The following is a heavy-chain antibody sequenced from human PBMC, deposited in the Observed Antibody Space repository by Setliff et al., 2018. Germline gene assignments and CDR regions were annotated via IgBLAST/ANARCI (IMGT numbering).Heavy chain of an antibody. CDR2: IWDDGVKK. V-gene: IGHV3-33*08. CDR3: SRTCSGSGCYAGLES. D-gene: IGHD2-15*01. CDR1: GFTFSTYR. J-gene: IGHJ4*02. Sequence: PGGSLRLSCAASGFTFSTYRMHWVRQAPGKGLEWVAVIWDDGVKKYHADSVKGRFTISRDNSKNTLYLQMNSLRPEDTAVYYCSRTCSGSGCYAGLESWVQGTPVTVSS.